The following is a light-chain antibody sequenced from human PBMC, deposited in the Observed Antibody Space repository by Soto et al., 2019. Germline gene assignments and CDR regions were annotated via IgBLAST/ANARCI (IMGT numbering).Light chain of an antibody. J-gene: IGKJ3*01. Sequence: EIVLTQSPGTLSLSPGERATLSCRASQTVSSTYLAWYQQKPGQAPRLLIFGASIRATGIPDRFSGSRSGTDFTLTINSLEPEDFAVYYCLQYGSSPLFTFGPGTKVDIK. CDR1: QTVSSTY. V-gene: IGKV3-20*01. CDR2: GAS. CDR3: LQYGSSPLFT.